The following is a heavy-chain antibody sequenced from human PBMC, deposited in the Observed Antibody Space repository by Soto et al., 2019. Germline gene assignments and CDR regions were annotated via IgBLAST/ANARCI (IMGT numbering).Heavy chain of an antibody. CDR2: MSYDGSNK. V-gene: IGHV3-30-3*01. J-gene: IGHJ4*02. CDR3: ARSLDYAYYFDY. CDR1: GFTFSSYA. Sequence: GGSLRLSCAASGFTFSSYAMHWVRQAPGKGLEWVAVMSYDGSNKYYADSVKGRFTISRDNSKNTLYLQMNSLRAEDTAVYYCARSLDYAYYFDYWGQGTLVTVSS. D-gene: IGHD4-17*01.